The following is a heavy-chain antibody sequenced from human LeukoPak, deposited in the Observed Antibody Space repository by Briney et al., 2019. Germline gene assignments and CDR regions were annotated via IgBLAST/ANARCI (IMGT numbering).Heavy chain of an antibody. J-gene: IGHJ4*02. V-gene: IGHV1-3*01. D-gene: IGHD6-19*01. CDR3: ARDKVAGTMDY. CDR2: INAGNGNT. CDR1: GYTFTSYA. Sequence: ASVKVSCKASGYTFTSYAMHWVRQAPGQRLEWMGWINAGNGNTKYSQKFQGRVTITRDTSASTAYMELSSRGSEDTAVYYCARDKVAGTMDYWGQGTLVTVSS.